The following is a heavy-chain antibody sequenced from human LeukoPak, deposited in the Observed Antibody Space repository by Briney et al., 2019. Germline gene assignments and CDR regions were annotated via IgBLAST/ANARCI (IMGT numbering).Heavy chain of an antibody. D-gene: IGHD3-22*01. CDR2: IYYSGST. CDR1: GDSISSYY. J-gene: IGHJ5*02. V-gene: IGHV4-59*01. Sequence: PSETLSLTCTVSGDSISSYYWSWIRQPPGKGLEWIGYIYYSGSTNYNPSLKSRVTISVDTSKNQSSLKLSSVTAADTAVYYCARGVYYDTSDNWFDPWGQGTLVTVSS. CDR3: ARGVYYDTSDNWFDP.